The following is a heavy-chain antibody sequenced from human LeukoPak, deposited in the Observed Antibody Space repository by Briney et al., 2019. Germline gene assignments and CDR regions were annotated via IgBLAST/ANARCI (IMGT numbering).Heavy chain of an antibody. CDR2: INSDGSST. CDR1: GFTFSSYW. Sequence: PGGSLRLSCAASGFTFSSYWMHWVRQAPGKGLVWVSRINSDGSSTSYADSVRGRFTISRDNAKNSLYLQMNSLRAEDTAVYYCAYDYGGGELWFDPWGQGTLVTVSS. CDR3: AYDYGGGELWFDP. J-gene: IGHJ5*02. D-gene: IGHD5-12*01. V-gene: IGHV3-74*01.